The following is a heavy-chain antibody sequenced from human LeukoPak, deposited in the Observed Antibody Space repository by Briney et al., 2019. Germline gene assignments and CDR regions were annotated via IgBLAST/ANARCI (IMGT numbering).Heavy chain of an antibody. Sequence: ASVKVSCKASGYTFTDYSMHWVRLAPGQGLEWMGIINPSGASASYAQKFQGRVTLTRDMSTGTVYLDLTSLRFDDTAVYYCARDHQLPLLGWFDPWGQGTLVTVSS. CDR1: GYTFTDYS. V-gene: IGHV1-46*01. J-gene: IGHJ5*02. CDR3: ARDHQLPLLGWFDP. D-gene: IGHD2-2*01. CDR2: INPSGASA.